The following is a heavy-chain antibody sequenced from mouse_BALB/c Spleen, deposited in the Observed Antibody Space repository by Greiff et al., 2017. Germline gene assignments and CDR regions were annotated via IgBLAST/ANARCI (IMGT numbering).Heavy chain of an antibody. Sequence: EVQLQQSGPGLVKPSQSLSLTCSVTGYSITSGYYWNWIRQFPGNKLEWMGYISYDGSNNYNPSLKNRISITRDTSKNQFFLKLNSVTTEDTATYYCARLYDGYYVDWYFDVWGAGTTVTVSS. CDR1: GYSITSGYY. D-gene: IGHD2-3*01. CDR3: ARLYDGYYVDWYFDV. CDR2: ISYDGSN. V-gene: IGHV3-6*02. J-gene: IGHJ1*01.